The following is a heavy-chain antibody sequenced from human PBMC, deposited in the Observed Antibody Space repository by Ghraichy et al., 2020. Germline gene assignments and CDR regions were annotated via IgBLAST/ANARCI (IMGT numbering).Heavy chain of an antibody. D-gene: IGHD3-10*01. J-gene: IGHJ5*02. CDR1: GGSISSSNW. Sequence: SETLSLTCAVSGGSISSSNWWSWVRQPPGKGLEWIGEIHHSGNTNYSPSLKIRVTISVDKSKNQFSLKVSSVTAADTAVYYCARVQEDATYYYGSGIFAVDLWGQGTQVTVSS. CDR2: IHHSGNT. CDR3: ARVQEDATYYYGSGIFAVDL. V-gene: IGHV4-4*02.